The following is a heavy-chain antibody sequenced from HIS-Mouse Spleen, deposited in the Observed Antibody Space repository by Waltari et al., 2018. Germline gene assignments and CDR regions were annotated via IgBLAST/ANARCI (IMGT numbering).Heavy chain of an antibody. D-gene: IGHD2-2*01. CDR2: INHSGST. CDR3: ARRRIVVVPAAMCGMDV. CDR1: GGSFSGYY. Sequence: QVQLQQWGAGLLKPSETLSLTCAVYGGSFSGYYWSWIRQPPGKGLEWIGEINHSGSTNYNPSLKSRVTISVDTSKNQFSLKLSSVTAADTAVYYCARRRIVVVPAAMCGMDVWGQGTTVTVSS. V-gene: IGHV4-34*01. J-gene: IGHJ6*02.